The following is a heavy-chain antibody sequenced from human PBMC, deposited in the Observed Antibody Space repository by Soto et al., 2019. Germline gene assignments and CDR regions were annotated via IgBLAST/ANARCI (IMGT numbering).Heavy chain of an antibody. CDR3: ARDRGRGSGTYYPIYGLDI. Sequence: GVSLRLSCAASGCTFSTYTMSWVRQAPGEGLEWVSAIIGSAYTAYYADSVKGRFTISRDNARNSLHLQMNSLRDEDTAVYYCARDRGRGSGTYYPIYGLDIWGQGTTVTVSS. CDR1: GCTFSTYT. D-gene: IGHD3-10*01. CDR2: IIGSAYTA. V-gene: IGHV3-23*01. J-gene: IGHJ6*02.